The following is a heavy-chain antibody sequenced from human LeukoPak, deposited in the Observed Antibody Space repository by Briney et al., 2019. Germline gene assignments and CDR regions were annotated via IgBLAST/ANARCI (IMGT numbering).Heavy chain of an antibody. CDR3: ARASTPPDMNLWSGYYFDY. J-gene: IGHJ4*02. V-gene: IGHV1-18*01. CDR1: GYTFTSYG. Sequence: ASVKVSCKASGYTFTSYGISWVRQAPGQGLEWMGWISAYNGNTNYAQKLQGRVTMTTDTTTSTAYMELRSLRSDDTAVYYCARASTPPDMNLWSGYYFDYWGQGTLVTVSS. D-gene: IGHD3-3*01. CDR2: ISAYNGNT.